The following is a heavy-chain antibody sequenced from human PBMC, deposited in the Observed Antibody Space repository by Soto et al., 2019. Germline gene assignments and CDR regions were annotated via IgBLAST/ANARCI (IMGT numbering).Heavy chain of an antibody. CDR3: VKDRASSWEGPR. Sequence: EVQLWESGGGLVQPGGSLRLSCAASGFTFSNYAMSWVRQAPGKGLEWVSAISCSGVWTYYADSVKGRFTIPRDNSKNTLYLQMSSLRAEDTAVYYCVKDRASSWEGPRWGQVTLLTVSS. CDR1: GFTFSNYA. V-gene: IGHV3-23*01. CDR2: ISCSGVWT. J-gene: IGHJ4*02. D-gene: IGHD6-13*01.